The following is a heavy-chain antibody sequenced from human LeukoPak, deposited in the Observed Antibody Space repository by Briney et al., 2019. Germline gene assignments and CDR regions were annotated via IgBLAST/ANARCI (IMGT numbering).Heavy chain of an antibody. J-gene: IGHJ5*02. CDR3: AKYCSGGNCYSGLS. Sequence: GRSLRLSCAASGFTFSSYAMHWVRQAPGKGLEWVSTISGDGSTYYTGSVKGRFTISRDNSKNTLFLQMNSLRAEDTAVYYCAKYCSGGNCYSGLSWGQGTLVTVSS. D-gene: IGHD2-15*01. V-gene: IGHV3-23*01. CDR1: GFTFSSYA. CDR2: ISGDGST.